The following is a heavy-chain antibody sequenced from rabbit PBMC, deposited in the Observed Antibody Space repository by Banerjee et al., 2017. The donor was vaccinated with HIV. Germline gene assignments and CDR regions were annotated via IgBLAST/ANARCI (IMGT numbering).Heavy chain of an antibody. CDR1: GFTLSSYW. V-gene: IGHV1S40*01. Sequence: QSLEESGGGLVKPGASLTLTCTASGFTLSSYWMYWVRQAPGKGLEWIGCIDGIGSGSTYYASWAKGRFTISKTSSTTVTLQMTSLTAADTATYFCARDNGSSSGFYFNLWGQGTLVTVS. CDR3: ARDNGSSSGFYFNL. D-gene: IGHD1-1*01. CDR2: IDGIGSGST. J-gene: IGHJ4*01.